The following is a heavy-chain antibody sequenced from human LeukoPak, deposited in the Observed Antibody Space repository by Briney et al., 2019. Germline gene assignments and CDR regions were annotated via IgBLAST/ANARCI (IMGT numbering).Heavy chain of an antibody. D-gene: IGHD3-22*01. V-gene: IGHV3-7*01. CDR3: ARDSARYDSSGYYVY. CDR1: GFTFSSYA. J-gene: IGHJ4*02. Sequence: PGGSLRLSCAASGFTFSSYAMSWVRQAPGKGLEWVANIKQDGSEKYYVDSVKGRFTISRDNAKNSLYLQMNSLRAEDTAVYYCARDSARYDSSGYYVYWGQGTLVTVSS. CDR2: IKQDGSEK.